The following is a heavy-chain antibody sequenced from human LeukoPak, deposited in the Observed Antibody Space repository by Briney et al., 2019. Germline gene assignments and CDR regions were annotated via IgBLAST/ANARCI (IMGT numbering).Heavy chain of an antibody. CDR2: IKSKGDGETI. J-gene: IGHJ4*02. D-gene: IGHD3-10*01. CDR3: TTDLGLTMIRGVIVY. CDR1: GFTFTNAR. V-gene: IGHV3-15*01. Sequence: GGSLRLSCAASGFTFTNARMSWVRQAPGKGLEWVGRIKSKGDGETIDNAAPVKGRFTMSRDDSKATLYLQMNSLKAEDTAVYYCTTDLGLTMIRGVIVYWGQGALVTVSS.